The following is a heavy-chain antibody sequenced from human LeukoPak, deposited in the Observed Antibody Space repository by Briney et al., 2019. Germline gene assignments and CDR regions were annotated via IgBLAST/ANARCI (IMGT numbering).Heavy chain of an antibody. CDR2: ISTTGGST. Sequence: GGSLRLSCAASGFTFSNYAMSWVRQAPGKGLEWVSVISTTGGSTDNADSVKSRFTISTDNSKSTLYLQMNSLRAEDTAVYYCAKKDCSTTSCYKAFDSWGQGTLVTVSS. D-gene: IGHD2-2*02. J-gene: IGHJ4*02. V-gene: IGHV3-23*01. CDR3: AKKDCSTTSCYKAFDS. CDR1: GFTFSNYA.